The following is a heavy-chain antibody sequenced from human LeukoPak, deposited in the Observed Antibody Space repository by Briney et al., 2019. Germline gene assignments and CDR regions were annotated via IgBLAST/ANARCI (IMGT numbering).Heavy chain of an antibody. V-gene: IGHV3-53*01. D-gene: IGHD5-12*01. CDR3: AKNTILVATEN. CDR1: GFAVSDYY. J-gene: IGHJ4*02. Sequence: GGSLRLSCAASGFAVSDYYMSWVRQAPGKGLEWVSVIYRGGDTYYADSVKGRFTISRDDSKNTVYLQMNSLRAEDTAFYYCAKNTILVATENWGQGTLVTVSS. CDR2: IYRGGDT.